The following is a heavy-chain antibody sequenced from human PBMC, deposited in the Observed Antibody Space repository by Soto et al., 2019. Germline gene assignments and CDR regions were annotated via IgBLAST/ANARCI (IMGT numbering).Heavy chain of an antibody. CDR2: ISSSSSYI. CDR3: ARDNSPKPYHYVWGSYRSKYFDY. D-gene: IGHD3-16*02. J-gene: IGHJ4*02. V-gene: IGHV3-21*01. Sequence: KPGGSLRLSCAASGFTFSSYSMNWVRQAPGKGLEWVSSISSSSSYIYYADSVKGRFTISRDNAKNSLYLQMNSLRAEDTAVYYCARDNSPKPYHYVWGSYRSKYFDYWGQGTLVTVSS. CDR1: GFTFSSYS.